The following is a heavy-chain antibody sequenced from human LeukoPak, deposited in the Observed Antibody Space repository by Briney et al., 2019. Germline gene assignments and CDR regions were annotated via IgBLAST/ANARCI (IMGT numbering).Heavy chain of an antibody. V-gene: IGHV4-4*09. J-gene: IGHJ1*01. Sequence: KSSETLSLTCTVSGDSVTSGYWSWIRQPPGKGLEWIGYIYDSGVTDYNPSLKSRLTISVDTSSNQFSLNLSSVTAADTAVYYCAGRGHRYSRDWGQGILVTVSS. D-gene: IGHD2-15*01. CDR1: GDSVTSGY. CDR2: IYDSGVT. CDR3: AGRGHRYSRD.